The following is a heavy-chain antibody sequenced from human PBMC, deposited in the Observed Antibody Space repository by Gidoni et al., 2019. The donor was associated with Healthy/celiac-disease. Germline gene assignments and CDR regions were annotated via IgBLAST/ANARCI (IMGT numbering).Heavy chain of an antibody. CDR2: IGTAGDT. CDR1: GFTFSSYD. Sequence: EVQLVESGGGLVQPGGSLRLSCAASGFTFSSYDMHWVRQATGKGLEWVSAIGTAGDTYYPGSVKDRFTISRENAKNSLYLQMNSLRAGDTAVYYCARREPGDYYYYGMDVWGQGTTVTVSS. J-gene: IGHJ6*02. D-gene: IGHD1-1*01. CDR3: ARREPGDYYYYGMDV. V-gene: IGHV3-13*01.